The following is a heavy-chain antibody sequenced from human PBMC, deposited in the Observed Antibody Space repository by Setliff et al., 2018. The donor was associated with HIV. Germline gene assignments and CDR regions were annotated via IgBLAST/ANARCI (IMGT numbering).Heavy chain of an antibody. D-gene: IGHD4-17*01. J-gene: IGHJ4*02. CDR1: GYTFTSCD. CDR2: MNPNSGNT. V-gene: IGHV1-8*02. CDR3: ARRVPPIPSGDLDY. Sequence: ASVKVSCKASGYTFTSCDINWVRQATGQGLEWMGWMNPNSGNTGYAQKFQGRVTMTRNTSISTAYMELSRLRSDDTAVYYCARRVPPIPSGDLDYWGQGPRSPSPQ.